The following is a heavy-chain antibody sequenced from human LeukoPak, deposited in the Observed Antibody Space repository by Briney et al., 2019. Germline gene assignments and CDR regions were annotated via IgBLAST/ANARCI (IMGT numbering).Heavy chain of an antibody. CDR3: YALGLYDAFDI. V-gene: IGHV3-30*04. Sequence: QPGGSLRLSCAASGFTFSSYAMHWVRQAPGKGLEWVAVISYDGSNKYYADSVKGRFTISRDNSKNTLYLQMNSLRAEDTAVYYCYALGLYDAFDIWGQGTMVTVSS. J-gene: IGHJ3*02. CDR1: GFTFSSYA. CDR2: ISYDGSNK. D-gene: IGHD2-2*01.